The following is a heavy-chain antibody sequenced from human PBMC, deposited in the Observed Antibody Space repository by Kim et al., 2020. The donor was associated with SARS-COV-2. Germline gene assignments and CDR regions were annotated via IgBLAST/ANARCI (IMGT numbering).Heavy chain of an antibody. CDR1: GFTFSSYA. D-gene: IGHD3-10*01. CDR2: ISGSGGST. CDR3: AKSFGCNAGSYYYYYYGMDV. V-gene: IGHV3-23*01. Sequence: GGSLRLSCAASGFTFSSYAMSWVRQAPGKGLEWVSAISGSGGSTYYADSVKGRFTISRDNSKTTQYLQLHSLRDEDTAGSYCAKSFGCNAGSYYYYYYGMDVGGQGTTVTVSS. J-gene: IGHJ6*02.